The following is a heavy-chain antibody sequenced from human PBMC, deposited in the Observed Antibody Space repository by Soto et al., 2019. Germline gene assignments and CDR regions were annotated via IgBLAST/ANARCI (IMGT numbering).Heavy chain of an antibody. V-gene: IGHV3-33*01. Sequence: GGSLRLSCAASGFTFSSYGMHWVRQAPGKGLEWVAVIWYDGSNKYYADSVKGRFTISRDNSKNTLYLQMNSLRAEDTAVYYCARDLLYDFWSGRRKYYYYYGMDVWGQGTTVTVSS. CDR3: ARDLLYDFWSGRRKYYYYYGMDV. CDR2: IWYDGSNK. D-gene: IGHD3-3*01. J-gene: IGHJ6*02. CDR1: GFTFSSYG.